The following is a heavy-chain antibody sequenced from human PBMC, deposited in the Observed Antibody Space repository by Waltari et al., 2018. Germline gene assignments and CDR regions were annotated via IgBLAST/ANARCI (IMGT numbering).Heavy chain of an antibody. CDR1: GGSIISYY. CDR2: IYTSGST. CDR3: ARGGRRCSGGSCYDY. Sequence: QVQLQESGPGLVKPSATLSLTCTVPGGSIISYYWSWIRHPAGKGREWIGRIYTSGSTNYNPSLKSRVTMSVDTSKNQFSLKLSSVTAADTAVYYCARGGRRCSGGSCYDYWGQGTLVTVSS. D-gene: IGHD2-15*01. J-gene: IGHJ4*02. V-gene: IGHV4-4*07.